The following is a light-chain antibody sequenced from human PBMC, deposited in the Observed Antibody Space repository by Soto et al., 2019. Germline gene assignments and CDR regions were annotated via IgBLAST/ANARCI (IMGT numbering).Light chain of an antibody. J-gene: IGKJ3*01. CDR2: LGS. Sequence: DIVMTQSPLSLPVTPGEPASISCRSSQSLLHSNGYNYLDWYLQKPGQSPQLLIYLGSNRVSGVPERLDGSGSGADCTLKISRVRAEDVRVFYCVQVLQTPFFGRGTKVDMK. CDR3: VQVLQTPF. CDR1: QSLLHSNGYNY. V-gene: IGKV2-28*01.